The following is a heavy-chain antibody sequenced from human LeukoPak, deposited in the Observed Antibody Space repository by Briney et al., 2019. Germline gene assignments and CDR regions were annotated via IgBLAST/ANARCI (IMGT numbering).Heavy chain of an antibody. CDR2: VSGSSGRT. Sequence: QPGGSLRLSCAASGFTFSDYAMFWGRQAPGKGLEWVSSVSGSSGRTYYADSVKGRFAISRDDSKNTLYLQMNSLRAEDTAVYYCAKATGEFSSRCPDFWGQGTLVTVSS. J-gene: IGHJ4*02. V-gene: IGHV3-23*01. D-gene: IGHD2-2*01. CDR3: AKATGEFSSRCPDF. CDR1: GFTFSDYA.